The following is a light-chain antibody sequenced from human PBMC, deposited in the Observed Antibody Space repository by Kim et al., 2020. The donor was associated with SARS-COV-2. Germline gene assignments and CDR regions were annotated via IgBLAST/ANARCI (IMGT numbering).Light chain of an antibody. CDR1: QSIRNW. CDR2: KTS. Sequence: DIQMTQSPSTLSASVGDRVTITCRASQSIRNWLAWYQQKPGKAPKLLIYKTSSLETGVPSTFSGSGSGTEFTLTISSLQPDDFATYYCQQYNSIPYTFGQGTKLEI. CDR3: QQYNSIPYT. J-gene: IGKJ2*01. V-gene: IGKV1-5*03.